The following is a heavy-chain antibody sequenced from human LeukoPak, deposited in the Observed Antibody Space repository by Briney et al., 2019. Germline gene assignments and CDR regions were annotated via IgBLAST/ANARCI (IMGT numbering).Heavy chain of an antibody. Sequence: ASVKVSCKASGYTFTSYDINWVRQATGQGLEWMGWMNPNSGSTGYAQKFQGRVTMTRNTSISTAYMELSSLRSEDTAVYYCARAGIAVAGSSVVWFDPWGQGTLVTVSS. CDR2: MNPNSGST. D-gene: IGHD6-19*01. V-gene: IGHV1-8*01. CDR1: GYTFTSYD. CDR3: ARAGIAVAGSSVVWFDP. J-gene: IGHJ5*02.